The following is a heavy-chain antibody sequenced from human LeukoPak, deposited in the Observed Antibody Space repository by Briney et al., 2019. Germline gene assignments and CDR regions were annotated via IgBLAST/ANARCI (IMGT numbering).Heavy chain of an antibody. D-gene: IGHD3-22*01. CDR2: IYYSGST. CDR3: ATEGNYDSSSYYDFGYNWFDP. V-gene: IGHV4-39*07. CDR1: GGSISSSSYY. Sequence: SETLSLTCTVSGGSISSSSYYWGWIRQPPGKGLEWIGSIYYSGSTYYNPSLKSRVTISVDTPKNQFSLKLSSVTAADTAIYYCATEGNYDSSSYYDFGYNWFDPWGQGTLVTVSS. J-gene: IGHJ5*02.